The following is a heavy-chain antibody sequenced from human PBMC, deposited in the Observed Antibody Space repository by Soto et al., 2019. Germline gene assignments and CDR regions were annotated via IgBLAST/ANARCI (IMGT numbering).Heavy chain of an antibody. CDR3: ASFYSSRGEFYFYGMDV. V-gene: IGHV1-2*02. J-gene: IGHJ6*02. Sequence: ASVKVSCKASGYIFTGYFMHWVRQAPGQGLEWMGWINPNSGGTNYAQKFQGRVTLSRDTSISTAYLDLSSLRSDDTAVYYCASFYSSRGEFYFYGMDVWGQGTTVTVSS. D-gene: IGHD6-13*01. CDR1: GYIFTGYF. CDR2: INPNSGGT.